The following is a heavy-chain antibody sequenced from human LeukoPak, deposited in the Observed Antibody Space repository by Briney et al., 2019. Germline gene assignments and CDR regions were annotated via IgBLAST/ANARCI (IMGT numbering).Heavy chain of an antibody. V-gene: IGHV3-23*01. J-gene: IGHJ6*02. CDR2: ISGSGGST. Sequence: GGSLRLSCAASGFTFSSYAMSWVRQAPGKGLEWVSAISGSGGSTYYADSMKGRFTISRDNSKNTLYLQMNSLRAEDTAVYYCAKDPQAYYYGMDVWGQGTTVTVSS. CDR3: AKDPQAYYYGMDV. CDR1: GFTFSSYA.